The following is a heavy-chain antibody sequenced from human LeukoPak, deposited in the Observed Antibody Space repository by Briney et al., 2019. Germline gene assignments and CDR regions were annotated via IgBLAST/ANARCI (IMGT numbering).Heavy chain of an antibody. V-gene: IGHV4-59*01. CDR3: ARKTYYDFWGWE. J-gene: IGHJ4*02. D-gene: IGHD3-3*01. CDR2: IYYSGST. Sequence: PSETLSLTCTVSGGSISSYYWSWIRQPPGKGLEWIGYIYYSGSTNYNPSLKSRVTISVDTSKNQFSLKLSSVTAADTAVYYCARKTYYDFWGWEWGQGTLVTVSS. CDR1: GGSISSYY.